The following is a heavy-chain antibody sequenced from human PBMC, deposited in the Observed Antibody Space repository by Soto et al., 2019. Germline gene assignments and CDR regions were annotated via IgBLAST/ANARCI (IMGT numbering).Heavy chain of an antibody. CDR1: GYTITSYA. CDR3: ARFLPLTGEFYYFDY. Sequence: QVQLVQSGAEVKKPGASVKVSCKASGYTITSYAMHWVRQAPGQRLEWMGWINAGNGNTKYSQKFQGRVTITRDTSASTAYMELSSLRSEDTAVYYCARFLPLTGEFYYFDYWGQGTLVTVSS. J-gene: IGHJ4*02. V-gene: IGHV1-3*01. D-gene: IGHD7-27*01. CDR2: INAGNGNT.